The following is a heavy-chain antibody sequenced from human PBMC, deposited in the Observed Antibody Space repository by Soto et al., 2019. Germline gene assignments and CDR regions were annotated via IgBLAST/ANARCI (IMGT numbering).Heavy chain of an antibody. V-gene: IGHV1-24*01. CDR2: FDPEDGET. CDR1: GYTLTELS. Sequence: ASVKVSCKVSGYTLTELSMHWVRQAPGKGLEWMGGFDPEDGETIYAQKFQGRVTMTEDTSTNTAYMELRSLRSDDTAVYYCARYWEDTVYGMDVWGQGTTVTVSS. D-gene: IGHD5-18*01. CDR3: ARYWEDTVYGMDV. J-gene: IGHJ6*02.